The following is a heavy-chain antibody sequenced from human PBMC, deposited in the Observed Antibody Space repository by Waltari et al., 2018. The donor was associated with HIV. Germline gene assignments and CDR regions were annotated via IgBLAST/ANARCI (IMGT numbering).Heavy chain of an antibody. CDR1: GFTFSNAW. Sequence: AASGFTFSNAWMSWVRQAPGKGLEWVGRIKSKTDGGTTDYAAPVKGRFTISRDDSKNTLYLQMNSLKTEDTAVYYCTTDSRSGSYYRNYWGQGTLVTVSS. D-gene: IGHD3-10*01. J-gene: IGHJ4*02. CDR3: TTDSRSGSYYRNY. V-gene: IGHV3-15*01. CDR2: IKSKTDGGTT.